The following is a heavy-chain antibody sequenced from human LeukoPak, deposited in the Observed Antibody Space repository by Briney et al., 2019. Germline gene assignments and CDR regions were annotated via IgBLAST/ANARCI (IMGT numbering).Heavy chain of an antibody. V-gene: IGHV3-30*04. D-gene: IGHD2-15*01. CDR3: ARDRGGGSSWYYYCGMDV. Sequence: PGRSLRLSCAASGFTFSSYAMHWVRQAPGKGLEWVAVISYDGSNKYHADSVKGRFTISRDNSKNTLYLQMNSLRAEDTAVYYCARDRGGGSSWYYYCGMDVWGKGTTVTVSS. J-gene: IGHJ6*04. CDR2: ISYDGSNK. CDR1: GFTFSSYA.